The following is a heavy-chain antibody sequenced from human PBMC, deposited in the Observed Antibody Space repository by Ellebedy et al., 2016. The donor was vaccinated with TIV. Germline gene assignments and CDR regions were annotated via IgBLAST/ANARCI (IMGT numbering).Heavy chain of an antibody. V-gene: IGHV3-23*01. J-gene: IGHJ3*02. D-gene: IGHD3-10*01. CDR2: ISGSGGST. Sequence: GESLKISCVVSGVSVSSDYISWVRQAPGKGLEWVSAISGSGGSTYYADSVKGRFTISRDNSKNTLYLQMNSLRAEDTAVYYCAKVSGSGNAFDIWGQGTMVTVSS. CDR1: GVSVSSDY. CDR3: AKVSGSGNAFDI.